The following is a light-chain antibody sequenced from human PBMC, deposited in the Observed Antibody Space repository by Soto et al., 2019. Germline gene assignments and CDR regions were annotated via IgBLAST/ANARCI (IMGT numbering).Light chain of an antibody. CDR3: QQYGSSPT. CDR1: QSVSSSY. V-gene: IGKV3-20*01. J-gene: IGKJ1*01. CDR2: GAS. Sequence: EIVLTQSPGTLSLSPGERATLSCRASQSVSSSYLARYQQKPVQAPRLLIYGASSRATGIPDRFSGSGSGTDFTLTISRREPEDFAVYYCQQYGSSPTFGQGTKVEIK.